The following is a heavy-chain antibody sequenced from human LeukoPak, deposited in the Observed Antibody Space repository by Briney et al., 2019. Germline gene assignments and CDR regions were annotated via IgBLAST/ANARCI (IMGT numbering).Heavy chain of an antibody. Sequence: PETLSLTCAVSDYSISSHNYWCWIRPPPGKGLEWIGSVYHSGSTHYSPSLKSRVTISVDTSKNQFSLKLSSVTAADTAVYYCARNDSTGYFDYWGQGTLVTVSS. CDR1: DYSISSHNY. V-gene: IGHV4-38-2*01. CDR3: ARNDSTGYFDY. CDR2: VYHSGST. D-gene: IGHD3-22*01. J-gene: IGHJ4*02.